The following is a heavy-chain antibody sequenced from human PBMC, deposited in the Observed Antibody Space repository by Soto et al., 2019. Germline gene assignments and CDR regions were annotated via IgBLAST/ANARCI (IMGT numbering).Heavy chain of an antibody. D-gene: IGHD3-10*01. J-gene: IGHJ4*02. CDR3: AKADYGSGSYYTLSFDS. V-gene: IGHV3-23*01. Sequence: VQLLESGGGLVQPGGSLRLSCAASGFIFSNYAMTWVRQVPGKGLEWVSDIRSNGGSTTYADSVKGRFTISRDNPKNTLYLQMDSLRVEDTAVYYCAKADYGSGSYYTLSFDSWGQGTLVTVSS. CDR2: IRSNGGST. CDR1: GFIFSNYA.